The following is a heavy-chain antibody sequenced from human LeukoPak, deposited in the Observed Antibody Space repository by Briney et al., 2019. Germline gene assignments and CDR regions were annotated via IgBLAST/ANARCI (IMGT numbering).Heavy chain of an antibody. V-gene: IGHV4-4*07. CDR1: GGSISSYY. D-gene: IGHD3-10*01. Sequence: PSETLSLTCTVSGGSISSYYRSWIRQPAGKGLEWIGRIYTSGSTNYNPSLKSRVTMSVDTSKNQFSLKLSSVTAADTAVYYCARDGSTMARYYYYGMDVWGQGTTVTVSS. CDR3: ARDGSTMARYYYYGMDV. J-gene: IGHJ6*02. CDR2: IYTSGST.